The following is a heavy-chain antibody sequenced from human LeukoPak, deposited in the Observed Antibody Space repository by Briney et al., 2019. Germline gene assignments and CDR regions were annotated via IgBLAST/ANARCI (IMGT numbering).Heavy chain of an antibody. CDR3: ARTYCSSTSCYNVDR. V-gene: IGHV1-3*01. J-gene: IGHJ4*02. CDR2: INAGNGNT. CDR1: GYTFTTYD. Sequence: ASVKVSCKASGYTFTTYDMHWMRQAPGQGLEWMGLINAGNGNTKYSQKFQGRVTITRDTSASTDYMELSSLRSEDTAAYYCARTYCSSTSCYNVDRWGQGTLVTVS. D-gene: IGHD2-2*02.